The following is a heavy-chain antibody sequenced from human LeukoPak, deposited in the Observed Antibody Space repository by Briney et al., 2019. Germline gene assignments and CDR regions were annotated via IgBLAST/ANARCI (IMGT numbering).Heavy chain of an antibody. CDR3: ARDVPERLDYYGSGSFSYYYYMDV. CDR2: INPSGGST. CDR1: GYTFTSYY. Sequence: GASVKVSCKASGYTFTSYYMHWVRQAPGQGLEWMGIINPSGGSTSYAQKFQGRVTMTRDMSTSTVYMELSSLRSEDTAVYYCARDVPERLDYYGSGSFSYYYYMDVWGKGTTVTVSS. D-gene: IGHD3-10*01. V-gene: IGHV1-46*01. J-gene: IGHJ6*03.